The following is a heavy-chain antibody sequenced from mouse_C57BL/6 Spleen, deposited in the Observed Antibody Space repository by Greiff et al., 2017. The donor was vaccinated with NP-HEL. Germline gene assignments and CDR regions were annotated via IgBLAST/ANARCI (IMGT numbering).Heavy chain of an antibody. D-gene: IGHD1-1*01. Sequence: QVQLQQPGAELVRPGTSVKLSCKASGYTFTSYWMHWVKQRPGQGLEWIGVIDPSDSYTNYNQKFKGKATLTVDTSSSTAYMQLSSLTSEDSAVYYCARGVTTVVGYFDVWGTGTTVTVSS. CDR2: IDPSDSYT. V-gene: IGHV1-59*01. J-gene: IGHJ1*03. CDR3: ARGVTTVVGYFDV. CDR1: GYTFTSYW.